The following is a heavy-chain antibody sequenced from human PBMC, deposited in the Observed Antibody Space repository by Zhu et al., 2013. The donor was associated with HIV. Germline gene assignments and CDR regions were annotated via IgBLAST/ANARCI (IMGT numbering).Heavy chain of an antibody. V-gene: IGHV1-18*01. CDR1: GYTFTSYG. CDR2: ISAYNGNT. J-gene: IGHJ4*02. D-gene: IGHD2-21*01. Sequence: QVQLVQSGAEVKKPGASVKVSCKASGYTFTSYGISWVRQAPGQGLEWMGWISAYNGNTNYAQKLQGRVTMTTDTSTSTAYMELSSLKSEDTAVLFCAFHPRSGGDEESWGQGTLVTISS. CDR3: AFHPRSGGDEES.